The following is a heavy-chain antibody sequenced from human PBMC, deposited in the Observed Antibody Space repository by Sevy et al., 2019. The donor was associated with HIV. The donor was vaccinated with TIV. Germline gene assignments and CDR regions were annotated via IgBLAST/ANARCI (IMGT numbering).Heavy chain of an antibody. V-gene: IGHV5-51*01. J-gene: IGHJ4*02. CDR1: GYSFANNW. D-gene: IGHD6-13*01. CDR3: ARLAVAAAGLYYFDY. Sequence: GESLKISCKGSGYSFANNWIGWVRQMAGKGLEWMGIVYPGDSDTTDSPSFQGQVTSSVDKSIGTAYLQWNSLKASDTAIYYCARLAVAAAGLYYFDYWGQGTLVTVSS. CDR2: VYPGDSDT.